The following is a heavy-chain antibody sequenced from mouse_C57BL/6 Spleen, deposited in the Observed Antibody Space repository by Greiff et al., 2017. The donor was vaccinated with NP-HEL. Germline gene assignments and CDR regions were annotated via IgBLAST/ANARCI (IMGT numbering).Heavy chain of an antibody. V-gene: IGHV5-9-1*02. CDR1: GFTFSSYA. J-gene: IGHJ4*01. Sequence: EVKVVESGEGLVKPGGSLKLSCAASGFTFSSYAMSWVRQTPEKRLEWVAYISSGGDYIYYADTVKGRFTISRDNARNTLYLQMSSLKSEDTAMYYCTRAGAYDYGDYAMDYWGQGTSVTVSS. CDR3: TRAGAYDYGDYAMDY. CDR2: ISSGGDYI. D-gene: IGHD2-4*01.